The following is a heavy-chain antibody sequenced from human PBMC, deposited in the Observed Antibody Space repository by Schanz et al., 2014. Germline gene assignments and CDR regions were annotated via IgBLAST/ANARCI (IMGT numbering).Heavy chain of an antibody. D-gene: IGHD3-16*01. Sequence: EVQLVESGGGLVQPGRSLRLSCVASGFTFFGSFAMSWVRQAPGKGLEWVGRITNKPNNYNTEYAASVKGRFTISRDDSRNSLYLRMSSLKTEDTAVYYCVRLDVHDYWGQGTLVTVSA. CDR3: VRLDVHDY. CDR2: ITNKPNNYNT. CDR1: GFTFFGSFA. V-gene: IGHV3-72*01. J-gene: IGHJ4*02.